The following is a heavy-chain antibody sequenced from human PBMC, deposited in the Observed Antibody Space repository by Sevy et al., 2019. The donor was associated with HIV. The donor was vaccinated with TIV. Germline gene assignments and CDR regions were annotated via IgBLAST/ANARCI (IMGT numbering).Heavy chain of an antibody. Sequence: GALRLSCAASGFTFSSYSMNWVRQAPGKGLEWVSSISSSSSYIYYADSVKGRFTISRDNAKNSLYLQMNSLRAEDTAVYYCAREITKDDAFDIWGQGTMVTVSS. D-gene: IGHD3-16*01. CDR2: ISSSSSYI. CDR1: GFTFSSYS. CDR3: AREITKDDAFDI. V-gene: IGHV3-21*01. J-gene: IGHJ3*02.